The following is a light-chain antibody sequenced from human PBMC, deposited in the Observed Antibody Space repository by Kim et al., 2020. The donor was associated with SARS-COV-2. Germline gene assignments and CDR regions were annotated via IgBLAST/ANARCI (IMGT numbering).Light chain of an antibody. CDR3: SSYTSSSVI. CDR1: NNDVFIYTS. Sequence: PGQSITISCTGSNNDVFIYTSVSWYQKHPGKAPKVMIYDVSNRPSGISDRFSGSKSGNTASLTISGIQAEDEADYYCSSYTSSSVIFGGGTQLTVL. CDR2: DVS. J-gene: IGLJ2*01. V-gene: IGLV2-14*03.